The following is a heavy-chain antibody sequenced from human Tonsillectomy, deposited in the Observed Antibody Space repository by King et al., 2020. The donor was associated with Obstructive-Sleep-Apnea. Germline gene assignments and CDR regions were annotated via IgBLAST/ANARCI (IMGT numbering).Heavy chain of an antibody. CDR3: ARMNGILTGYYFMPPHRHDYSFDY. CDR1: GFSLSNARMG. V-gene: IGHV2-26*01. CDR2: IFSNDEK. J-gene: IGHJ4*02. Sequence: TLKESGPVLVKPTETLTLTCTVSGFSLSNARMGVSWIRQPPGKALEWLAHIFSNDEKSYSTSLKSRLTFSKDTSKSQVVLTMTNMDPVDTAKYYCARMNGILTGYYFMPPHRHDYSFDYWGQGTLVTVSS. D-gene: IGHD3-9*01.